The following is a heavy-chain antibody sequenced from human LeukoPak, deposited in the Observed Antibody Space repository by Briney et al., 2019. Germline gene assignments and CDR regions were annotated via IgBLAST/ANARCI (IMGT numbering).Heavy chain of an antibody. V-gene: IGHV3-21*01. J-gene: IGHJ3*02. D-gene: IGHD2-8*01. CDR2: ISSSSSYI. CDR1: GFTFSSYS. CDR3: AADDHSLLNKYGAFDI. Sequence: GGSLRLSCAASGFTFSSYSMNWVRQAPGKGLEWVSSISSSSSYIYYADSVKGRFTISRDNAKNSLYLQMNSLRAEDTAVYYCAADDHSLLNKYGAFDIWGQGTMVTVSS.